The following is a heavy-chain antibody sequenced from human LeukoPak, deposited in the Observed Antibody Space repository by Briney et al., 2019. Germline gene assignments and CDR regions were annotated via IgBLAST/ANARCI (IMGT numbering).Heavy chain of an antibody. J-gene: IGHJ4*02. CDR3: ARDGGAIVVVPAAISDFDY. Sequence: GASVKVSCKASGYTFTSYYMHWVRQAPGQGLEWMGIINPSGGSTSYARKFQGRVTMTRDTSTSTVYMELSSLRSEDTAVYYCARDGGAIVVVPAAISDFDYWGQGTLVTVSS. V-gene: IGHV1-46*01. CDR2: INPSGGST. CDR1: GYTFTSYY. D-gene: IGHD2-2*02.